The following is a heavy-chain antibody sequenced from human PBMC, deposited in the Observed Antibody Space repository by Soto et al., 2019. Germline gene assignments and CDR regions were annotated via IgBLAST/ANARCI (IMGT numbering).Heavy chain of an antibody. V-gene: IGHV5-51*01. J-gene: IGHJ6*02. CDR2: IYPGDSDT. D-gene: IGHD6-13*01. CDR3: ARRGRGGYSSTFYYYYGMDV. Sequence: GESLKISCKGSGYSFTSYWIGWVRQMPGKGLEWMGIIYPGDSDTRYSPSFQGQVTISADKSISTAYLQWSSLKASDTAMYYCARRGRGGYSSTFYYYYGMDVWGQGTTVTVSS. CDR1: GYSFTSYW.